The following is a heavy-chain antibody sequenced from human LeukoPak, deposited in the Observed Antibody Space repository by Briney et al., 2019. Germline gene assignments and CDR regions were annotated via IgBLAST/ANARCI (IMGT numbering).Heavy chain of an antibody. V-gene: IGHV3-7*03. Sequence: PGGSLRLSCAASGFSFNSDWMDWVRQAPGKGLEWVANIKHDESEKNYLDSVKGRFTISRDNSKSTLYLQMNSLKAEDTAVYYCARDPRDYFGSGRGWGQGTLVTVSS. D-gene: IGHD3-10*01. CDR2: IKHDESEK. CDR1: GFSFNSDW. CDR3: ARDPRDYFGSGRG. J-gene: IGHJ4*02.